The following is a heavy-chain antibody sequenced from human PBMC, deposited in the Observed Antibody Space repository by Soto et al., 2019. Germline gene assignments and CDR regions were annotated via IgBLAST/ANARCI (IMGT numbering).Heavy chain of an antibody. J-gene: IGHJ5*02. Sequence: PSETLSLTCAVYGGSFSGYYWSWILQPPGKGLEWIGYIYHSGSTNYNPSLKSRVTISVDTSKNQFSLKLSSVTAADTAVYYCARESRQLDEELLLENWFDPWGQGTLVTVSS. CDR2: IYHSGST. CDR3: ARESRQLDEELLLENWFDP. V-gene: IGHV4-59*01. D-gene: IGHD6-13*01. CDR1: GGSFSGYY.